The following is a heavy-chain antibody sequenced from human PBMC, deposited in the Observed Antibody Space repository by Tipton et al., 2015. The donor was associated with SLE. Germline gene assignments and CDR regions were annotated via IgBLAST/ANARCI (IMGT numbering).Heavy chain of an antibody. D-gene: IGHD3-9*01. V-gene: IGHV3-43*01. Sequence: SLRLSCAASGFLFNEYTIHWVRQAPGKGLEWVSLISWDGSSTYYADSVKGRFTISRDNAKNSLYLQMNSLRAEDTAVYYCARGFTVLTSYYRPYYFDYWGQGALVTVSS. CDR2: ISWDGSST. CDR3: ARGFTVLTSYYRPYYFDY. CDR1: GFLFNEYT. J-gene: IGHJ4*02.